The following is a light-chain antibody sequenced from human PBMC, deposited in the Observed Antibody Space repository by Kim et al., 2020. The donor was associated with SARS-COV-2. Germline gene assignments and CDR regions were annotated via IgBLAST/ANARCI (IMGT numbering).Light chain of an antibody. J-gene: IGLJ2*01. CDR1: SSDVGGYNY. V-gene: IGLV2-14*01. Sequence: QSALTQPASVSGSPGQSITISCTGTSSDVGGYNYVSWYQQHPGKAPKLIIYEVSNRPSGVSNRFSGSKSGNTASLTISGLQAEDEADYYCSSYTISSTLVVFGRGTKVTVL. CDR2: EVS. CDR3: SSYTISSTLVV.